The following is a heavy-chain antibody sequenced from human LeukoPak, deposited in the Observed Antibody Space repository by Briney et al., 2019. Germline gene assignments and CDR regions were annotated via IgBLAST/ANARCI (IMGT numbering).Heavy chain of an antibody. D-gene: IGHD2-2*01. J-gene: IGHJ6*03. CDR3: ARLKCSSTSCFYYYYMDV. Sequence: PSETLSLTCNVSGASIRISNYFWGWIRQPPGKGLEWIGNIHYSGTTYYNPSLKSRVTISVDTSKNHFSLKLNSATAADTAVYYCARLKCSSTSCFYYYYMDVWGKGTTVTISS. CDR2: IHYSGTT. CDR1: GASIRISNYF. V-gene: IGHV4-39*02.